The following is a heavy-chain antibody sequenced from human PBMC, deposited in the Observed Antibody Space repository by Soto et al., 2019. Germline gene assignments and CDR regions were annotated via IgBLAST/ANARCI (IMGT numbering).Heavy chain of an antibody. CDR2: IYETGRT. V-gene: IGHV4-4*02. CDR3: ARRKLRFLEWTHGPFDP. Sequence: QVQLRETGPGLVKPSGTLSLICSVSGGSLGTSNWWSWVRQSPGKGLQWIGDIYETGRTKYNPSLPSRLTIAVDESKTQFSLKLASVTAADTAVYYCARRKLRFLEWTHGPFDPWGQGNLVIVSS. D-gene: IGHD3-3*01. CDR1: GGSLGTSNW. J-gene: IGHJ5*02.